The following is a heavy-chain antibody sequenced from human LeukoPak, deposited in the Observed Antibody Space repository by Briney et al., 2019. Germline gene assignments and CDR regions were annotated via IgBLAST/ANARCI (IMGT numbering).Heavy chain of an antibody. CDR3: ATQLRYFDWTNLYYFDY. CDR1: GGSISSSSYY. Sequence: SETLSLTCTVSGGSISSSSYYLGWIRQPPGKGLEWIGSIYYSGSTYYNPSLKSRVTISVDKSKNQFSLKLSSVTAADTAVYYCATQLRYFDWTNLYYFDYWGQGTLVTVSS. V-gene: IGHV4-39*01. J-gene: IGHJ4*02. CDR2: IYYSGST. D-gene: IGHD3-9*01.